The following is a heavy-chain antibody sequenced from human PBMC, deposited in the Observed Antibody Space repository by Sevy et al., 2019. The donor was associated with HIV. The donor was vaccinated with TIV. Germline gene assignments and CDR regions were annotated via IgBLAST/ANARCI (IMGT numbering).Heavy chain of an antibody. J-gene: IGHJ4*02. CDR2: ISTSSNNI. D-gene: IGHD3-3*01. CDR3: ARTFGFSSYDY. V-gene: IGHV3-21*01. Sequence: GGSLRLSCVASEFAFNIHNMSWVRQAPGKGLEWVSSISTSSNNIYYADSVEGRFTISRDNAKNSLYLQMNSLRAEDTAVYYWARTFGFSSYDYWGQGTLVTVSS. CDR1: EFAFNIHN.